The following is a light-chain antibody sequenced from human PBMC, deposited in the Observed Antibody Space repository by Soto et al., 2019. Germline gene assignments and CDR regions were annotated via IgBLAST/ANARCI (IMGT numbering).Light chain of an antibody. CDR3: QQYGRSPLT. CDR2: GAS. J-gene: IGKJ4*01. CDR1: QSVSSSY. Sequence: EIVLTQSPGTLSLSPGERASLSCRASQSVSSSYLAWYQQNTGPAPRLLIYGASSRATGIPDRFSGSGSGTDFTLTISRLEPEDFAVYFCQQYGRSPLTFGGGTKVEIK. V-gene: IGKV3-20*01.